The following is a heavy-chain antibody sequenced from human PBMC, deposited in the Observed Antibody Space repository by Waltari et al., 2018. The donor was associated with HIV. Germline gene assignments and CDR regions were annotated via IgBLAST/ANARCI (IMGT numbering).Heavy chain of an antibody. CDR2: IIPIFGTA. D-gene: IGHD3-22*01. V-gene: IGHV1-69*01. J-gene: IGHJ4*02. Sequence: QVQLVQSGAEVKKPGSSVKVSCKASGGTFSSYAISWVRQAPGQGLEWMGGIIPIFGTANDAQKFQGRVTITADESTSTAYMELSSLRSEDTAVYYCARVGRQNYYDSSGFFDYWGQGTLVTVSS. CDR1: GGTFSSYA. CDR3: ARVGRQNYYDSSGFFDY.